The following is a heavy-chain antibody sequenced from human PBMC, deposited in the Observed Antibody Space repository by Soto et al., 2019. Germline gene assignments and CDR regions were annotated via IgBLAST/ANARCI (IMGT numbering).Heavy chain of an antibody. Sequence: PSETLSLTCTVSGDSLKNYFWNWVRQPPGKGLEWIGLIFANGHTDYNPSLKSRVTMSVDASKNQFSLRLTSMTAADTAVYYCVASLAASGLNWLDPWGRGTLVTVSS. CDR1: GDSLKNYF. J-gene: IGHJ5*02. CDR2: IFANGHT. CDR3: VASLAASGLNWLDP. V-gene: IGHV4-4*07. D-gene: IGHD6-13*01.